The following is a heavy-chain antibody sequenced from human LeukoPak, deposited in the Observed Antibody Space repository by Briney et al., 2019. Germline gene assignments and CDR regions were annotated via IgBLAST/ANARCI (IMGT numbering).Heavy chain of an antibody. CDR3: ARDPGVVVVPAAPRGSSEVSDY. CDR1: GYSISSGYY. V-gene: IGHV4-38-2*02. J-gene: IGHJ4*02. Sequence: KPSETLSLTCAVSGYSISSGYYWGWIRQPPGKGLVWIGSIYHSGSTYYNPSLKSRVTISVDTSKNQFSLKLSSVTAADTAVYYCARDPGVVVVPAAPRGSSEVSDYWGQGTLVTVSS. D-gene: IGHD2-2*01. CDR2: IYHSGST.